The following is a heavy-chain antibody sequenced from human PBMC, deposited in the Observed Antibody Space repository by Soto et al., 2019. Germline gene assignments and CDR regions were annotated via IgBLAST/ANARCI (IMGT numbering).Heavy chain of an antibody. D-gene: IGHD5-12*01. Sequence: SETLSLTCAVSGGSISSGGYSWSWIRQPPGKGLEWIGYIYHSGSTYYNPSLKSRVTISVDRSKNQFSLKLNSVTAADTAVYYCASASVEMATRFDYWGQGTLVTVSS. CDR3: ASASVEMATRFDY. J-gene: IGHJ4*02. V-gene: IGHV4-30-2*01. CDR2: IYHSGST. CDR1: GGSISSGGYS.